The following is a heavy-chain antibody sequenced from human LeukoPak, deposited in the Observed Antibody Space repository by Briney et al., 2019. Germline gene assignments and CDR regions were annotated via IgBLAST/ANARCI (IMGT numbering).Heavy chain of an antibody. D-gene: IGHD3-10*01. Sequence: PGGSLRLSCAASGFTFSSYAMSWVRQAPGKGLEWVSAISGSGGSTYYADSVKGRFTISRDNSKNTLYLQMNSLRAEDTAVYYCAKSIKLEYYYGSGSYLGEYYFDYWGQGTLVTVSS. V-gene: IGHV3-23*01. J-gene: IGHJ4*02. CDR2: ISGSGGST. CDR3: AKSIKLEYYYGSGSYLGEYYFDY. CDR1: GFTFSSYA.